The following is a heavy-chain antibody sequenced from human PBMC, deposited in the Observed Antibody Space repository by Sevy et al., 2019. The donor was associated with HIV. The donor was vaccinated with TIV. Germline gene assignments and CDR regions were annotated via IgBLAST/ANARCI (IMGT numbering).Heavy chain of an antibody. CDR3: ARERDSSSWYYDYYYYGMDV. V-gene: IGHV3-21*01. D-gene: IGHD6-13*01. CDR1: GFTFSSYS. Sequence: GGSLRLSCAASGFTFSSYSMNWVRQAPGKGLEWVSSISSSSSYIYYADSVKGRFTISRDNAKNSLYLQMNSLRAEDTAVYYCARERDSSSWYYDYYYYGMDVWGQGTTVTVSS. J-gene: IGHJ6*02. CDR2: ISSSSSYI.